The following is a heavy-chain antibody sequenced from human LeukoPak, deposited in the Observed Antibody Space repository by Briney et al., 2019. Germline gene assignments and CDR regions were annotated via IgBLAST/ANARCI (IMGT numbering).Heavy chain of an antibody. D-gene: IGHD3-10*02. CDR3: ARGRNVFVS. CDR1: GFTFSSYW. J-gene: IGHJ4*02. CDR2: IDSDGSGT. Sequence: GGSLRLSCAASGFTFSSYWMHWVRQAPGKGLVWVSRIDSDGSGTVYADSVMGRFTVSRDNAKNTLYLQMNSLRAEDTAVYYCARGRNVFVSWGQGTLVTVSS. V-gene: IGHV3-74*01.